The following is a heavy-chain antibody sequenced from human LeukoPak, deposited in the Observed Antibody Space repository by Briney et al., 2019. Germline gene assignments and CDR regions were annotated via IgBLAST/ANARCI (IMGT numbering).Heavy chain of an antibody. J-gene: IGHJ4*02. CDR3: ARGGGITGTPDYDY. V-gene: IGHV3-33*01. CDR2: IWYDGSNK. D-gene: IGHD1-20*01. Sequence: GGSLRLSSAASGFTFSSYGMHWVRQAPGKGLEWVAVIWYDGSNKYYADSVKGRFTISRDNSKNTLYLQMNSLRAEDTAVYYCARGGGITGTPDYDYWGQGTLVTVSS. CDR1: GFTFSSYG.